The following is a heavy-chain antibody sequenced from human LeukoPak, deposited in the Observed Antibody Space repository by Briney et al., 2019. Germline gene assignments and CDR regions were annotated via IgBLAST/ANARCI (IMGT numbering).Heavy chain of an antibody. CDR2: ISYDGSNK. J-gene: IGHJ4*02. D-gene: IGHD6-19*01. Sequence: GGSLRLSCAASGFTFSSYAVHWVRQAPGKGLEWVAVISYDGSNKYYADSVKGRFTISRDNSKNTLYLQMNSLRAEDTAVYYCARIAVAVHISYYFDYWGQGTLVTVSS. CDR3: ARIAVAVHISYYFDY. V-gene: IGHV3-30*01. CDR1: GFTFSSYA.